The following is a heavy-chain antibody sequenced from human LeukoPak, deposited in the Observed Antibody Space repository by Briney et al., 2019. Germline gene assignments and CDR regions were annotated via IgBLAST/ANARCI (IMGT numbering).Heavy chain of an antibody. D-gene: IGHD6-19*01. CDR3: ARGVGIAVAGPFDY. CDR1: GGSFIGFH. J-gene: IGHJ4*02. Sequence: SETLSLTCAAYGGSFIGFHWNWIRQPPGKGLEWIGDINHSGSTNYNPSLTSRVTISVDPSKNQFSLKLSSVTAADTAVYYCARGVGIAVAGPFDYWGQGTLVTVSS. V-gene: IGHV4-34*01. CDR2: INHSGST.